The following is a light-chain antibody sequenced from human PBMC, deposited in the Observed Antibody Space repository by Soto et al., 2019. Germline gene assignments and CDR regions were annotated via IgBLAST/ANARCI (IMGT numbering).Light chain of an antibody. CDR2: AAS. Sequence: EIVLTQSPGTLSLSPGERATLSCRASQSVSSYYLAWYQQKPGQAPRLLIYAASSRATGIPDRFSGGGSGKDFTLTISRLEPEDFAVYYCQQCGRSPWTFGQGTKVDIX. CDR3: QQCGRSPWT. J-gene: IGKJ1*01. V-gene: IGKV3-20*01. CDR1: QSVSSYY.